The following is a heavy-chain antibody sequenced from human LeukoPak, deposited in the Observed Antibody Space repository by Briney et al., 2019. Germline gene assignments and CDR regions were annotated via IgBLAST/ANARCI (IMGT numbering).Heavy chain of an antibody. CDR3: ARDLAYSSGFQYYYGMDV. J-gene: IGHJ6*02. CDR1: GGSISSYY. CDR2: IYYSGST. V-gene: IGHV4-59*01. Sequence: SETLSLTCTVSGGSISSYYWSWIRQPPGKGLEWIGYIYYSGSTNYNPSLKSRVTISVDTSKNQFSLKLSSVIAADTAVYYCARDLAYSSGFQYYYGMDVWGQGTTVTVSS. D-gene: IGHD6-19*01.